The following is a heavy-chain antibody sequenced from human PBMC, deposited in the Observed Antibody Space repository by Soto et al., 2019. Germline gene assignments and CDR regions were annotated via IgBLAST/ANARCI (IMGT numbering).Heavy chain of an antibody. CDR1: GFSFSNYG. CDR3: AKDQAYCTTGVCLYNWFES. D-gene: IGHD2-8*01. V-gene: IGHV3-30*18. J-gene: IGHJ5*01. Sequence: QVQLVESGAGVVQPGRSLRLSCAASGFSFSNYGMFWVRQAPGKGLEWVAAILYDGSHKFYADSVKGRFTISRDNSKNTLYLQIDSLRAEDTAVYYCAKDQAYCTTGVCLYNWFESWGQGALVTVSS. CDR2: ILYDGSHK.